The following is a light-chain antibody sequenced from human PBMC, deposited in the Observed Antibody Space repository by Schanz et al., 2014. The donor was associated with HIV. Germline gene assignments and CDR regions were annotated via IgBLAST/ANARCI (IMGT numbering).Light chain of an antibody. CDR3: VLYMGSDSYWV. CDR1: SGSVSTSSY. V-gene: IGLV8-61*01. Sequence: QTVVTQEPSFSVSPGGTVTLTCGLSSGSVSTSSYPTWYRQTPGQPPRPLIYNTDTRSSGVPDRFSGSILGDKAALTITGAQADDESEYYCVLYMGSDSYWVFGGGTKLTVL. J-gene: IGLJ3*02. CDR2: NTD.